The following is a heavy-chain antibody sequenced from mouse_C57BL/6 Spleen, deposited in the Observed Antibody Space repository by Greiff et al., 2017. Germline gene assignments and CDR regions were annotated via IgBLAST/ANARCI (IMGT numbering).Heavy chain of an antibody. V-gene: IGHV1-54*01. CDR3: ARNGYGSSYYFDY. CDR1: GYAFTNYL. Sequence: QVQLQQSGAELVRPGTSVKVSCKASGYAFTNYLIEWVKQRPGQGLEWIGVINPGSGGTNYNEKFKGKATLTADKSSSTAYMQLSSLTSEDSAVYFCARNGYGSSYYFDYWGQGTTLTVSS. D-gene: IGHD1-1*01. CDR2: INPGSGGT. J-gene: IGHJ2*01.